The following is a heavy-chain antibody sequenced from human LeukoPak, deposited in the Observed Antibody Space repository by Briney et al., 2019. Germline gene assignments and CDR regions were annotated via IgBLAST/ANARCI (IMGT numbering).Heavy chain of an antibody. J-gene: IGHJ4*02. CDR3: ARSRSGVVVITLDY. Sequence: ASEKVSCKASGYTFISYGISWVRQAPGQGLEWMGGIIPIFGTANYAQKFQGRVTITADESTSTAYMELSSLRSEDTAVYYCARSRSGVVVITLDYWGQGTLVTVSS. V-gene: IGHV1-69*13. CDR2: IIPIFGTA. D-gene: IGHD3-22*01. CDR1: GYTFISYG.